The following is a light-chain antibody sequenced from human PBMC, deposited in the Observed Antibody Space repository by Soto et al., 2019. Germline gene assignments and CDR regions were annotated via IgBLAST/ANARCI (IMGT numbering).Light chain of an antibody. CDR3: QQYNNWPWK. V-gene: IGKV3-15*01. J-gene: IGKJ1*01. Sequence: DIVMTQSPATLSVSPGERATPSCRASQSVSSNLAWYQQKPGQAPRLLIYGASTRATGIPARFSGSGSGTEFTLTISSLQSEDFAVYYCQQYNNWPWKFGQGTKVDIK. CDR1: QSVSSN. CDR2: GAS.